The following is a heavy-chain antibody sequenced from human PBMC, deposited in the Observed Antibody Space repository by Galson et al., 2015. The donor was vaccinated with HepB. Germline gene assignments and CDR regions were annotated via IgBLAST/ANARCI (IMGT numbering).Heavy chain of an antibody. V-gene: IGHV1-69*13. CDR1: GGTFSGYA. CDR2: IIPIFGTA. D-gene: IGHD3-10*01. Sequence: SVKVSCKASGGTFSGYAISWVRQAPGQGLEWMGGIIPIFGTANYAQKFQGRVTITADESTSTAYMELSSLRSEDTAVYYCARGGYYYGSGSYLPLRGSGAFDIWGQGTMVTVSS. CDR3: ARGGYYYGSGSYLPLRGSGAFDI. J-gene: IGHJ3*02.